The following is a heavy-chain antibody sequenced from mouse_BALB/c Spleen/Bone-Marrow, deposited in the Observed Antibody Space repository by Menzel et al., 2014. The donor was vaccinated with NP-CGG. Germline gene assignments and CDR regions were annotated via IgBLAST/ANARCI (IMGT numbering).Heavy chain of an antibody. Sequence: VNLVESGPELVKPGASVKISCKASGYAFSSSWMNWVKQRPGQGLEWIGRIYPGDGDTNYNGNFKGKATLTADKSSSTAYMQLSSLTSVDSAVYFCANYYGSSQGTMDYWGQGTSVTVSS. V-gene: IGHV1-82*01. D-gene: IGHD1-1*01. J-gene: IGHJ4*01. CDR1: GYAFSSSW. CDR3: ANYYGSSQGTMDY. CDR2: IYPGDGDT.